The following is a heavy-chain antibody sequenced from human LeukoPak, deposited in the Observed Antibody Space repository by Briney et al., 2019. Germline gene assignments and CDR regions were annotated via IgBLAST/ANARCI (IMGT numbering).Heavy chain of an antibody. V-gene: IGHV1-24*01. CDR1: GYTLTELS. CDR3: ARESNGGYGFDY. CDR2: FDPEDGET. D-gene: IGHD5-12*01. J-gene: IGHJ4*02. Sequence: GASVKVSCKVSGYTLTELSMHWVRQAPGKGLEWMGGFDPEDGETIYAQKFQGRVTMTTDTSTSTAYMELRSLRSDDTAVYYCARESNGGYGFDYWGQGTPVTVAS.